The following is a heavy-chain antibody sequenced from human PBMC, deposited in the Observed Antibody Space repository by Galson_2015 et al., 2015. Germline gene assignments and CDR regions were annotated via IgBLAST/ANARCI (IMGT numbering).Heavy chain of an antibody. D-gene: IGHD2-15*01. Sequence: SETLSLTCTVSGGSISSYYWSWIRQPPGKGLEWIGYIYYSGSTNYNPSLKSRVTISVDTSKNQFSLKLSSVTAADTAVYYCAGDGGYCSGGSCYDYWGQGTLVTVSS. V-gene: IGHV4-59*01. CDR3: AGDGGYCSGGSCYDY. CDR2: IYYSGST. CDR1: GGSISSYY. J-gene: IGHJ4*02.